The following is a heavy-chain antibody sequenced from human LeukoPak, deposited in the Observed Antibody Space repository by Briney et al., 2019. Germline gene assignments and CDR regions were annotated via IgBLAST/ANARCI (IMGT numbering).Heavy chain of an antibody. CDR3: AREYSSSWYFDY. CDR1: GFTFSSYA. D-gene: IGHD6-13*01. CDR2: ISYDGSNK. J-gene: IGHJ4*02. Sequence: GGSLRLSCAASGFTFSSYAMHWVRQAPGKGLEGVAVISYDGSNKYYADSVKGRFTISRDNSKNTLYLQMNSLRAEDTAVYYCAREYSSSWYFDYWGQGTLVTVSS. V-gene: IGHV3-30-3*01.